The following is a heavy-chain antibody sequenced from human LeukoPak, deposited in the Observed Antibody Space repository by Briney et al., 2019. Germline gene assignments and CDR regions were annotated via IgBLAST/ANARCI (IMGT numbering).Heavy chain of an antibody. CDR3: ATRPGIAAAGNMDQDWFDP. CDR1: GFTVSSNY. CDR2: IYSGGST. D-gene: IGHD6-13*01. J-gene: IGHJ5*02. V-gene: IGHV3-66*02. Sequence: TGGSLRLSCAAFGFTVSSNYMSWVRQAPGKGLEWVSVIYSGGSTYYADSVKGRFTISRDNSKNTLYLQMNSLRAEDTAVYYCATRPGIAAAGNMDQDWFDPWGQGTLVTVSS.